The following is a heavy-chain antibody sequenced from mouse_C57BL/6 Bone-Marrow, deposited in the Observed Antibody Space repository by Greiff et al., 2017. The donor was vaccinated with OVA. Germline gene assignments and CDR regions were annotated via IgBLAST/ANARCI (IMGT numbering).Heavy chain of an antibody. Sequence: VKVVESGAELVKPGASVKMSCKASGYTFTSYWITWVKQRPGQGLEWIGDIYPGSGSTNYNEKFKSKATLTVDTSSSTAYMQLSSLTSEDSAVYYCASYEGFAYWGQGTLVTVSA. CDR1: GYTFTSYW. D-gene: IGHD1-1*01. CDR2: IYPGSGST. CDR3: ASYEGFAY. V-gene: IGHV1-55*01. J-gene: IGHJ3*01.